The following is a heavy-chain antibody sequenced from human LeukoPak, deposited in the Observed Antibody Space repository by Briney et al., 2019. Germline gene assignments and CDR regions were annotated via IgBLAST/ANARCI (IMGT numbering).Heavy chain of an antibody. J-gene: IGHJ4*02. CDR3: AKGSRHTIFGVIIPFDY. Sequence: PGGSLRLSCAASGFTFSSYSMNWVRQAPGKGLEWVSSISSSSSYVYYADSVKGRFTISRDNSKNTLYLQMNSLRAEDTAVYYCAKGSRHTIFGVIIPFDYWGQGTLVTVSS. D-gene: IGHD3-3*01. V-gene: IGHV3-21*04. CDR2: ISSSSSYV. CDR1: GFTFSSYS.